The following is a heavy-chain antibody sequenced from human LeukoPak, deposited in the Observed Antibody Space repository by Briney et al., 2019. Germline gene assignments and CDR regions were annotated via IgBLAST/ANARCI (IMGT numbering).Heavy chain of an antibody. CDR3: ARNWGSAAFDT. CDR1: GGSISSGGYS. Sequence: SETLSLTCAVSGGSISSGGYSWSWIRQPPGKGLEWIGYIYHSGSTYYNPSLKSRVTISVDRSKNQFSLKLSSVTAADTAVYYCARNWGSAAFDTWGQGTMVTVSS. V-gene: IGHV4-30-2*01. CDR2: IYHSGST. D-gene: IGHD7-27*01. J-gene: IGHJ3*02.